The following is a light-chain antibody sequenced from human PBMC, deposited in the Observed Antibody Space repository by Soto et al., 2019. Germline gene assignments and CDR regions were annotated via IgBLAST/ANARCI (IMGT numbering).Light chain of an antibody. CDR2: GAS. V-gene: IGKV3-20*01. J-gene: IGKJ1*01. CDR3: QQYGTSPRT. CDR1: QSVSSNY. Sequence: EIVLTQSPGTLSLSPGERATLSCRASQSVSSNYLAWYQQKPGQAPRLLIYGASSRATGIPDRFSGSGSGADFTLTIGRLEPEDFEVYYCQQYGTSPRTFGQGTKVEIK.